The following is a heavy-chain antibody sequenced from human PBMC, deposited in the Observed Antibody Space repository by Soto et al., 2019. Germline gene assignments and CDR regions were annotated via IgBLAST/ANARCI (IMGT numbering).Heavy chain of an antibody. D-gene: IGHD2-15*01. V-gene: IGHV3-21*01. CDR3: ARDLPRVAAWFDP. J-gene: IGHJ5*02. Sequence: PGGSLRLSCAASGFTFSSYSMNWVRQAPGKGLEWVSSISSSSSYIYYADSVKGRFTISRDNAKNSLYLQMNSLRAEDTAVYYCARDLPRVAAWFDPWGQGTLVTVSS. CDR2: ISSSSSYI. CDR1: GFTFSSYS.